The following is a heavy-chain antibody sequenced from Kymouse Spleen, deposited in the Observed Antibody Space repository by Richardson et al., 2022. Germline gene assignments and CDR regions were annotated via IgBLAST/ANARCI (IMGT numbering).Heavy chain of an antibody. CDR3: ARDSSLYFDY. CDR2: IYYSGST. D-gene: IGHD6-6*01. J-gene: IGHJ4*02. CDR1: GGSVSSGSYY. Sequence: QVQLQESGPGLVKPSETLSLTCTVSGGSVSSGSYYWSWIRQPPGKGLEWIGYIYYSGSTNYNPSLKSRVTISVDTSKNQFSLKLSSVTAADTAVYYCARDSSLYFDYWGQGTLVTVSS. V-gene: IGHV4-61*01.